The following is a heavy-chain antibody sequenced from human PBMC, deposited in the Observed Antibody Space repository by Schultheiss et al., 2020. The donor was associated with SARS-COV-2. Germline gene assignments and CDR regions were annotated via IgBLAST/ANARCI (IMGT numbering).Heavy chain of an antibody. Sequence: SETLSLTCTVSGGSISSYYWSWIRQPPGKGLEWIGYIYYSGSTNYNPSLKSRVTISVDTSKNQFSLKLSSVTAADTAVYYCARAKRGYSGYDMYYFDYWGPGTLVTVSS. CDR2: IYYSGST. V-gene: IGHV4-59*01. CDR1: GGSISSYY. CDR3: ARAKRGYSGYDMYYFDY. J-gene: IGHJ4*02. D-gene: IGHD5-12*01.